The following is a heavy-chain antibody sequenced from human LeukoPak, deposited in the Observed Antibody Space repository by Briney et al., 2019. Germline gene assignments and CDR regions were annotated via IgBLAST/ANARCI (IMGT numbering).Heavy chain of an antibody. J-gene: IGHJ4*02. CDR2: IKEDGSET. D-gene: IGHD5-24*01. CDR1: GFIFKKYW. Sequence: GGSLRLSCAASGFIFKKYWMNWVRRVPGKGLECLANIKEDGSETYYADSVKGRFTISRDNPQNLLFLQINSLRVEDTAVYYCARETPRRGETRDGYRWGQGTVVTVSS. V-gene: IGHV3-7*01. CDR3: ARETPRRGETRDGYR.